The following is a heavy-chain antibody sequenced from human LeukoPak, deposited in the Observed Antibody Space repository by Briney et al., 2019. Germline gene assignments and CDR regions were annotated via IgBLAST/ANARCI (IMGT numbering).Heavy chain of an antibody. J-gene: IGHJ4*02. CDR2: ISANNGNT. CDR3: TRGSVVVPAAFDY. V-gene: IGHV1-18*01. CDR1: GYSFTSYG. D-gene: IGHD2-2*01. Sequence: ASVKVSCKASGYSFTSYGINWVRQAPGQGLEWMGWISANNGNTNNGQKVQGRVTMTTDTSTSTAYMELRSLRSDDTAVYYCTRGSVVVPAAFDYWGQGTLVTVSS.